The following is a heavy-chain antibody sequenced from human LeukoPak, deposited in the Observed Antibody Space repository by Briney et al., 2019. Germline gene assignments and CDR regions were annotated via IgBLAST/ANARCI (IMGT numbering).Heavy chain of an antibody. D-gene: IGHD3-10*01. CDR2: INAGNGNT. CDR1: GYTFTSYA. V-gene: IGHV1-3*01. J-gene: IGHJ4*02. Sequence: ASVKVSCKASGYTFTSYAMHWVRQAPGQRLEWMGWINAGNGNTKYSQKFQGRVTITRDTSASTAYMELSSLRSEDTAVYYCARSVNRITMVRGAPIDYWGQGTLVTVSS. CDR3: ARSVNRITMVRGAPIDY.